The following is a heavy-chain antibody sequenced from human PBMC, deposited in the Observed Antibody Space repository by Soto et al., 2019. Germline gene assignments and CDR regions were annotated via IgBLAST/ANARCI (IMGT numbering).Heavy chain of an antibody. CDR2: ISWNSGDI. CDR3: AKDTDGGDRHTYYYFDL. Sequence: EVQLVESGGGLVQPGRSLRLSCAASGFIFDDYAMHWVRQAPGKGLEWVSGISWNSGDIGYADSVKGRFTISRDNAKNSLYLQMNSLRAEDTALYYCAKDTDGGDRHTYYYFDLWGRGTLVTVSS. V-gene: IGHV3-9*01. CDR1: GFIFDDYA. D-gene: IGHD3-22*01. J-gene: IGHJ2*01.